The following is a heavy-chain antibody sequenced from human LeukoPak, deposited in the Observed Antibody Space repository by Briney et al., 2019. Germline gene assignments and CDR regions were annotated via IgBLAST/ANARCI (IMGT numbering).Heavy chain of an antibody. CDR3: ARVARYGFWSGYYAGDYYFDY. CDR1: GGSISSYY. J-gene: IGHJ4*02. V-gene: IGHV4-4*07. D-gene: IGHD3-3*01. CDR2: IYTSGST. Sequence: PSETLSLTCTVSGGSISSYYWSWIRQPAGKGLEWIGRIYTSGSTNYNPSLKSRVTMSVDTPKNQSSLKLSSVTAADTAVYYCARVARYGFWSGYYAGDYYFDYWGQGTLVTVSS.